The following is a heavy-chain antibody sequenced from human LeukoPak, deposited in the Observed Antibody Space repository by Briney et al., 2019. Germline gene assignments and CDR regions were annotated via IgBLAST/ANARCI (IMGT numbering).Heavy chain of an antibody. J-gene: IGHJ4*02. CDR1: GFTFDDYA. D-gene: IGHD3-10*01. CDR2: ISWNSGSI. V-gene: IGHV3-9*01. Sequence: GRSLRLSCAASGFTFDDYAMHWVRRAPGKGLEWVSGISWNSGSIGYADSVRGRFTISRDNAKNSLYLQINSLRAEDTALYYCAKGANYGSPNRYYFDYWGQGTLATVSS. CDR3: AKGANYGSPNRYYFDY.